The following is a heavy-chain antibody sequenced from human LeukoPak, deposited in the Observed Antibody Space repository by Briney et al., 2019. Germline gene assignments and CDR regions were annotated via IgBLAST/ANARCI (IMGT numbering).Heavy chain of an antibody. J-gene: IGHJ5*02. V-gene: IGHV1-8*01. CDR3: ARRPSIVGAKRNWFDP. CDR2: MNPNSGNT. Sequence: ASVKVSCKASGYTFTSYDINWVRQATGQGLEWMGWMNPNSGNTGYAQKFQGRVTMTRNTSISTAHMELSSLRSEDTAVYYCARRPSIVGAKRNWFDPWGQGTLVTVSS. CDR1: GYTFTSYD. D-gene: IGHD1-26*01.